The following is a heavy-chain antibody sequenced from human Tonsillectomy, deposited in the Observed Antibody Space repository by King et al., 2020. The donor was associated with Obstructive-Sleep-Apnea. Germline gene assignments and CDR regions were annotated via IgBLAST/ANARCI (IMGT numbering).Heavy chain of an antibody. CDR1: GYTFTSYA. CDR3: ARVPLPTMPFNMDV. V-gene: IGHV1-18*01. D-gene: IGHD2-2*01. CDR2: ITAYNGNT. Sequence: QLVQSGAEVKKPGASVTVSCKASGYTFTSYAISWVRQAPGQGLEWMGWITAYNGNTYYAQRLQGRVTMTTDTSTSTAYMDLRSLKSDDTAVYYCARVPLPTMPFNMDVWGQGTTVTVSS. J-gene: IGHJ6*02.